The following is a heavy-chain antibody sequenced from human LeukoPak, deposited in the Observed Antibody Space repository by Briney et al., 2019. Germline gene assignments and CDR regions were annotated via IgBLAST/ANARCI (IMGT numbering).Heavy chain of an antibody. CDR2: ISGSGGST. CDR1: GFTFNNYA. V-gene: IGHV3-23*01. Sequence: PGGSLRLSCEASGFTFNNYAMNWVRQTPGKGLEWVSSISGSGGSTYYADSVKGRFTISRDNSKNTLYLQMNSLRAEDTAVYYCAKDRDSSGYYFWDYWGQGTLVTVSS. J-gene: IGHJ4*02. CDR3: AKDRDSSGYYFWDY. D-gene: IGHD3-22*01.